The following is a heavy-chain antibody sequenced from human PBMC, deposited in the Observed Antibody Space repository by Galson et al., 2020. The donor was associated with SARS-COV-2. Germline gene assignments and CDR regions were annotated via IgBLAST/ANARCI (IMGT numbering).Heavy chain of an antibody. J-gene: IGHJ3*02. D-gene: IGHD3-22*01. Sequence: SETLSLTCAVYGGSFSGYYWSWIRQPPGKGLEWIGEINHSGSTNYNPSLKSRVTISVDTSKNQFSLKLSSVTAADTAVYYCARRRITMIVVAGNDAFDIWGQGTMVTVSS. CDR2: INHSGST. CDR1: GGSFSGYY. V-gene: IGHV4-34*01. CDR3: ARRRITMIVVAGNDAFDI.